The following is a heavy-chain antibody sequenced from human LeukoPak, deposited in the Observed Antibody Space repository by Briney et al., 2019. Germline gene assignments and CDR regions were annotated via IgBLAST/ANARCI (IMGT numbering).Heavy chain of an antibody. CDR3: ARVKKLMPEFEF. CDR2: INPNSGAT. CDR1: GYTLIDYY. D-gene: IGHD2-2*01. Sequence: ASVTVSCKSSGYTLIDYYIHWVRQAPGQGLEWMGWINPNSGATKYAQKFQGRVSMTRDTSINTAYMDLTNLRSDDTAIFYCARVKKLMPEFEFWGQGTLVTVSS. J-gene: IGHJ4*02. V-gene: IGHV1-2*02.